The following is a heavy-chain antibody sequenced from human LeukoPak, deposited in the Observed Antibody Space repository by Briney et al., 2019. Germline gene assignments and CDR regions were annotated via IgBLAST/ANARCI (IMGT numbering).Heavy chain of an antibody. CDR3: ARGMGRWDGSGSYNYDY. D-gene: IGHD3-10*01. J-gene: IGHJ4*02. CDR2: IIPILGIA. CDR1: GGTFSSYA. V-gene: IGHV1-69*04. Sequence: SVKVSCKASGGTFSSYAISWVRQAPGQGLEWVGRIIPILGIANYAQKFQGRVTITADKSTSTAYMELSSLRSEDTAVYYCARGMGRWDGSGSYNYDYWGQGTLVTVSS.